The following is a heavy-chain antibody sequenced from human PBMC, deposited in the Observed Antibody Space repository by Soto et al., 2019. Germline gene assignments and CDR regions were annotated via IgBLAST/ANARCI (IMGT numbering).Heavy chain of an antibody. CDR3: ARVMTNYGDSEYFQP. D-gene: IGHD1-7*01. V-gene: IGHV4-59*01. Sequence: SETLSLTCTVSGDSISNYYWSWIRQPPGKGLEWIGHVFSSGRTNYNPSLKSRVTISVDTSKNQFSLKLSSVTAADTAVYYCARVMTNYGDSEYFQPWGQGTLVTVSS. CDR2: VFSSGRT. J-gene: IGHJ1*01. CDR1: GDSISNYY.